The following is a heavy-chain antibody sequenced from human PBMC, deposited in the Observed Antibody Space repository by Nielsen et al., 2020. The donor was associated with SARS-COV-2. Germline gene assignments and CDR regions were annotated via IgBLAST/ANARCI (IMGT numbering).Heavy chain of an antibody. J-gene: IGHJ5*02. CDR3: AREVVVVPAASGWFDP. CDR1: GGSISSGDYY. V-gene: IGHV4-30-4*01. Sequence: SETLSLTCTVSGGSISSGDYYWSWIRQPPGKGLEWIGYIYYSGSTYYHPSLKSRVTISVDTSKNQFSLKLSSVTAADTAVYYCAREVVVVPAASGWFDPWGQGTLVTVSS. D-gene: IGHD2-2*01. CDR2: IYYSGST.